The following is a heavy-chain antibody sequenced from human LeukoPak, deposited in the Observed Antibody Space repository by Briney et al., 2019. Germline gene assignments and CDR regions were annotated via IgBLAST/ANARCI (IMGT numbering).Heavy chain of an antibody. Sequence: ASVKVSCKASGYIFTGYYMHWVRQAPGQGLEWMGWINPNSGGTNYAQKFQGRVTMTRDMSTSTVYMELSSLRSEDTAVYYCARDFYGVVPAAKLNWFDPWGQGTLVTVSS. V-gene: IGHV1-2*02. CDR1: GYIFTGYY. CDR3: ARDFYGVVPAAKLNWFDP. J-gene: IGHJ5*02. D-gene: IGHD2-2*01. CDR2: INPNSGGT.